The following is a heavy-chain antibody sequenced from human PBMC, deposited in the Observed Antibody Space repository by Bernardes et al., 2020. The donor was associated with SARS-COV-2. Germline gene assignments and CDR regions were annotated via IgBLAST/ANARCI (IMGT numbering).Heavy chain of an antibody. D-gene: IGHD3-10*01. CDR1: GYTLTEFS. V-gene: IGHV1-24*01. Sequence: ASVKVSCKVSGYTLTEFSMHWVRQAPGKGLEWLGGFDPEHGKTIYAQKFQGRVTMTRDTSTSTVYMELSSLRSEDTAVYYCARDQGRTLWCGELKVSDGMDVWGQGSTVSVSS. CDR3: ARDQGRTLWCGELKVSDGMDV. J-gene: IGHJ6*02. CDR2: FDPEHGKT.